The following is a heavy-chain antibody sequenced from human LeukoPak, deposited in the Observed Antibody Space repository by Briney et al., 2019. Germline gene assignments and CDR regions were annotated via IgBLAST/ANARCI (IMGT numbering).Heavy chain of an antibody. CDR3: ARDRDRTQWLRSFDY. CDR1: GFTFSSYA. Sequence: PGGSLRLSCAASGFTFSSYAMSWVRQAPGKGLEWVSAISGSGGSTYYVDSVKGRFTISRDNSKNTLYLQMNSLRAEDTAVYYCARDRDRTQWLRSFDYWGQGTLVTVSS. D-gene: IGHD6-19*01. J-gene: IGHJ4*02. V-gene: IGHV3-23*01. CDR2: ISGSGGST.